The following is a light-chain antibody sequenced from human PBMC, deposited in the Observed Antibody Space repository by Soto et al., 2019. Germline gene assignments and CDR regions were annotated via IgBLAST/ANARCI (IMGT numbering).Light chain of an antibody. CDR3: QQYKSFSLT. Sequence: DIQMTQSPSTLSASVGGRITITCRASQSIDSWLAWYQQKPGKAPNLLIYKTSNLESGVPSRFSGSGSGTEFSLTISSLQPDDFATYYCQQYKSFSLTFGGGTRVEVK. J-gene: IGKJ4*01. V-gene: IGKV1-5*03. CDR1: QSIDSW. CDR2: KTS.